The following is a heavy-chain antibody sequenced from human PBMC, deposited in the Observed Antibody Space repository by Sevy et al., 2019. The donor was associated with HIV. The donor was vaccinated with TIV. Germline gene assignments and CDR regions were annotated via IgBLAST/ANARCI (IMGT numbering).Heavy chain of an antibody. CDR2: IYSGGST. D-gene: IGHD2-15*01. Sequence: GGSLRLSCAASGFTVSSNYMSWVRQAPGKGLEWVSVIYSGGSTYYADSVKGRFTISRDNSKNPLYLQMNSLRAEDTAVYYCARGQLGYCSGGSCYSHASYYGMDVWGQGTTVTVSS. V-gene: IGHV3-53*01. CDR1: GFTVSSNY. CDR3: ARGQLGYCSGGSCYSHASYYGMDV. J-gene: IGHJ6*02.